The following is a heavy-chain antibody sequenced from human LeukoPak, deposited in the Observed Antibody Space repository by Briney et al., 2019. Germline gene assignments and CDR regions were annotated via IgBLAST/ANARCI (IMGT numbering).Heavy chain of an antibody. CDR3: AKPKESSYGSNHYYSATFES. J-gene: IGHJ4*02. V-gene: IGHV3-23*01. CDR2: ITAFGDAT. Sequence: PGGSLRLSCTGSGFSFSNFGMHWVRQAPGKGLEWVSYITAFGDATSYADSVKGRFTISRDNSKNTVYLSMNFLRAEDRAVYYCAKPKESSYGSNHYYSATFESWGQGSLVTASS. CDR1: GFSFSNFG. D-gene: IGHD3-22*01.